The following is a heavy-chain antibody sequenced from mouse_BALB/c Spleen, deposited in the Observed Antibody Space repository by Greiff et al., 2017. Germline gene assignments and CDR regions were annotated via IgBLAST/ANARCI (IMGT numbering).Heavy chain of an antibody. CDR3: TSQTSYYAMDY. V-gene: IGHV6-6*02. Sequence: EVQRVESGGGLVQPGGSMKLSCVASGFTFSNYWMNWVRQSPEKGLEWVAEIRLKSNNYATHYAESVKGRFTISRDDSKSSVYLQMNNLRAEDTGIYYCTSQTSYYAMDYWGQGTSVTVSS. CDR2: IRLKSNNYAT. CDR1: GFTFSNYW. J-gene: IGHJ4*01.